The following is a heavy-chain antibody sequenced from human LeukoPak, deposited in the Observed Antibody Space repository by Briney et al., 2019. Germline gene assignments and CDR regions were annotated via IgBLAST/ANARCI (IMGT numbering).Heavy chain of an antibody. J-gene: IGHJ4*02. V-gene: IGHV3-23*01. CDR3: AKGRGSWPRYFDY. CDR2: ISASGSPT. CDR1: GFTFSSFA. D-gene: IGHD6-13*01. Sequence: PGGSLRLSCAASGFTFSSFAMTWVRQAPGKRLEWVSLISASGSPTYYADSVKGRFTISRDNSKNTLYLQMNSLRADDTAVYYCAKGRGSWPRYFDYWGQGTLVTVSS.